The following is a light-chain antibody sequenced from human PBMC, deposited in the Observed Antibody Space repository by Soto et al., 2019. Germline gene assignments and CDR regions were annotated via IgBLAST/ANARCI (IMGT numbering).Light chain of an antibody. CDR3: QQLNSYPIT. CDR1: QGVSSF. CDR2: AVS. J-gene: IGKJ5*01. V-gene: IGKV1-9*01. Sequence: IQLTQSPSSLSASVGDRVTITCRASQGVSSFLAWYQQKPGKAPDLLIYAVSTLRSGVPSRFSGGGSGTEFTLTISSLQPEDFATYFCQQLNSYPITFGQGTRLEIK.